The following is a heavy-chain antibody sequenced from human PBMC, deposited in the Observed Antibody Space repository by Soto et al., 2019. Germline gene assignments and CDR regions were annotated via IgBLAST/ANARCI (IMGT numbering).Heavy chain of an antibody. CDR3: ARDGYNGNDLRSMDV. CDR2: IWYDGSKQ. Sequence: QVQLVESGGGVVQPGTSLRLSCAASGFTFSRYGIHWVRQAPGKGLEWVAIIWYDGSKQYYAESVKGRFTIARDNSKKPPSLQMDRLRAEDTAIYYCARDGYNGNDLRSMDVWGQGTTVTVSS. V-gene: IGHV3-33*01. J-gene: IGHJ6*02. CDR1: GFTFSRYG. D-gene: IGHD1-20*01.